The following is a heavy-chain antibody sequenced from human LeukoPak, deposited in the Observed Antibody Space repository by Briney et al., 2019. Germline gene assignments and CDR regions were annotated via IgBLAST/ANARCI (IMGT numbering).Heavy chain of an antibody. Sequence: SETLSLTCAVYGGSFSGYYWSWIRQPPGKGLEWIGEINHSGSTNYNPSLKSRVTISVDTSKNQFSLKLGSVTAADTAVYYCARVRGMIPIWGQGTMVTVSS. CDR3: ARVRGMIPI. CDR1: GGSFSGYY. J-gene: IGHJ3*02. V-gene: IGHV4-34*01. CDR2: INHSGST. D-gene: IGHD3-22*01.